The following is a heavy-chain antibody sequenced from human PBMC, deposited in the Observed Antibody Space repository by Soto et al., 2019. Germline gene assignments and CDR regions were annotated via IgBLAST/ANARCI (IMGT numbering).Heavy chain of an antibody. CDR3: ARSRYYYDSSGPRSGFDY. CDR2: IVGRSGST. V-gene: IGHV1-46*01. J-gene: IGHJ4*02. D-gene: IGHD3-22*01. CDR1: GFTLTSAD. Sequence: GASVKVSCKASGFTLTSADVQWVRQTRGQRLEWMRLIVGRSGSTNYAQKFQGRVTMTRDTSTSTVYMELSSLRSEDTAVYYCARSRYYYDSSGPRSGFDYWGQGTLVTVSS.